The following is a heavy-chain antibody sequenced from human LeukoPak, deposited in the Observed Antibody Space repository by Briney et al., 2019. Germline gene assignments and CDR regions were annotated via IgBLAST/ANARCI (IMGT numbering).Heavy chain of an antibody. CDR2: IYTSEST. V-gene: IGHV4-4*07. D-gene: IGHD3-10*01. CDR1: GGPITNYF. CDR3: ARNRYYYGSRNYGVPNWFDP. J-gene: IGHJ5*02. Sequence: PSETLSLTCTVSGGPITNYFWNWIRQPAGKGLEWIGRIYTSESTNYNPSLKSRVTISVDTSKNQFSLKLSSVTAADTAVYHCARNRYYYGSRNYGVPNWFDPWGQGTLVTVSS.